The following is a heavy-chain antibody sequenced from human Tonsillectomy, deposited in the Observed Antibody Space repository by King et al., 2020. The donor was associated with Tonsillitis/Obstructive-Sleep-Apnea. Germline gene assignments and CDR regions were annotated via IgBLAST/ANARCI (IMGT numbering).Heavy chain of an antibody. D-gene: IGHD3-3*01. J-gene: IGHJ5*02. CDR3: AGAAIFGVVITNWFDP. CDR2: INWNGGST. V-gene: IGHV3-20*04. CDR1: GFTFDDYG. Sequence: VQLVESGGGVVRPGGSLRLSCAASGFTFDDYGMSWVRQAPGKGLEWVSGINWNGGSTGYADHVKGRITISRDNAKNSLYLQMNSLRAEDTALFYCAGAAIFGVVITNWFDPWGQGTLVTVSS.